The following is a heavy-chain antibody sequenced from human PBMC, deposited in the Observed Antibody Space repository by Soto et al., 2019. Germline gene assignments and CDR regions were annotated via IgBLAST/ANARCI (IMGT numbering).Heavy chain of an antibody. CDR1: SGPSRSHN. J-gene: IGHJ6*02. CDR2: VYDTGST. Sequence: QVQLQQSGPGLVKPSETLSLTCTVSSGPSRSHNWGWIRQSPGRGLEWIGYVYDTGSTSYNPSLERRVTISADTSTNHISLTLSSVTAAGAAVYYCVTLGIGALRGLVDVWGQGTTVSVSS. D-gene: IGHD3-10*01. V-gene: IGHV4-59*08. CDR3: VTLGIGALRGLVDV.